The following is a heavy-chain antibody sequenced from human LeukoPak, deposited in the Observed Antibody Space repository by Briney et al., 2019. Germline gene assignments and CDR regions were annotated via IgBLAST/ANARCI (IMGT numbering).Heavy chain of an antibody. D-gene: IGHD2-15*01. CDR1: DYTFTSYG. CDR3: ARRCSGGSCYGYYGMDV. Sequence: ASVKVSCKASDYTFTSYGISWVRQAPGQGLEWMGWISAYNGNTNYAQKLQGRVTMTTDTSTSTAYMELRSLRSDDTAVYYCARRCSGGSCYGYYGMDVWGQGTTVTVSS. J-gene: IGHJ6*02. V-gene: IGHV1-18*01. CDR2: ISAYNGNT.